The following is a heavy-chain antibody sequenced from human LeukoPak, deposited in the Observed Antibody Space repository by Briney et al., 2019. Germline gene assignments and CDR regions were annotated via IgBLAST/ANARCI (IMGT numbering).Heavy chain of an antibody. V-gene: IGHV3-23*01. Sequence: GGSLRLSCAASGFTFDDYGMSWVRQAPGKGLEWVSAISGSGGSTYYADSVKGRFTISRDNSKNTLYLQMNSLRAEDTAVYYCAKRSSMVRGATTYYFDYWGQGTLVTVSS. D-gene: IGHD3-10*01. CDR3: AKRSSMVRGATTYYFDY. J-gene: IGHJ4*02. CDR2: ISGSGGST. CDR1: GFTFDDYG.